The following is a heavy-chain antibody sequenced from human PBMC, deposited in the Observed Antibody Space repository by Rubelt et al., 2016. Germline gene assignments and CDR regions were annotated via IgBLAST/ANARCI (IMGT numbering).Heavy chain of an antibody. D-gene: IGHD6-6*01. V-gene: IGHV4-39*07. CDR1: GDSISSSNYY. CDR2: INHRGST. J-gene: IGHJ5*02. Sequence: QLQLQESGPGLVKPSETLSLTCTVSGDSISSSNYYWAWIRQAPGKGLEWIGEINHRGSTTYNPSLKSRVTISVDTSRNQVSRKLNSVTAADTAIYFCAGEWLGSGSSYDHWGQGTLVTVSS. CDR3: AGEWLGSGSSYDH.